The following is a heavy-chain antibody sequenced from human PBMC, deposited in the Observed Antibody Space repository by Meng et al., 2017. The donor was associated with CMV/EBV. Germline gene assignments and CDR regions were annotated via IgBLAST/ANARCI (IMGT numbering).Heavy chain of an antibody. CDR3: AKHAGSYYSYYYYYGMDV. D-gene: IGHD1-26*01. J-gene: IGHJ6*02. V-gene: IGHV3-30*02. CDR2: IRYDGSNK. CDR1: GFTFSSYA. Sequence: GESLKISCGASGFTFSSYAMSWVRQAPGKGLEWVAFIRYDGSNKYYADSVKGRFTISRDNSKNTLYLQMNSLRAEDTAVYYCAKHAGSYYSYYYYYGMDVWGQGTTVTVSS.